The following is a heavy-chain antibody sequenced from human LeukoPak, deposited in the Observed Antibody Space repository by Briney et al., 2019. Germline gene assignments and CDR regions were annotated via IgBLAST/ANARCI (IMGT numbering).Heavy chain of an antibody. V-gene: IGHV3-21*01. CDR1: GFTFSSYS. Sequence: GGSLRLSCTASGFTFSSYSMNWVRQAPGKGLEWVSSISSSSSYIYYADSVKGRFTISRHNAQNSLYLQMNSLRAEDTAVYYCAAYYPYYYYYGMDVWGQGTTVTVSS. CDR3: AAYYPYYYYYGMDV. D-gene: IGHD1-26*01. CDR2: ISSSSSYI. J-gene: IGHJ6*02.